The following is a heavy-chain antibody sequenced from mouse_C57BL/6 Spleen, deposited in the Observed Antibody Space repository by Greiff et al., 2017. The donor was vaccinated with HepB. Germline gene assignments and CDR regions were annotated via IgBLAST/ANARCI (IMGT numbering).Heavy chain of an antibody. Sequence: VQLQQSGAELVKPGASVKLSCKASGYTFTSYWMHWVKQRPGQGLEWIGMIHPNSGSTNYNEKLKSKATLTVDKSSSTAYMQLSSLTSEDSAVYYCARMGGNYWYFDGWGTGTTVTVSS. CDR2: IHPNSGST. D-gene: IGHD2-1*01. J-gene: IGHJ1*03. V-gene: IGHV1-64*01. CDR3: ARMGGNYWYFDG. CDR1: GYTFTSYW.